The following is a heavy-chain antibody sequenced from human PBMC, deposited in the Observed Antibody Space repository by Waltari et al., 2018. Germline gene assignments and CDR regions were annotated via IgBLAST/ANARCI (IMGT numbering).Heavy chain of an antibody. V-gene: IGHV4-30-4*08. CDR2: IYYSGST. D-gene: IGHD6-13*01. Sequence: GDYYWSWIRQPPGKGLEWIGYIYYSGSTYYNPSLKSRVTISVDTSKNQFSLKLSSVTAADTAVYYCARVSGRSRGYSSSWYSRAYYYYYMDVWGKGTTVTVSS. CDR1: GDYY. CDR3: ARVSGRSRGYSSSWYSRAYYYYYMDV. J-gene: IGHJ6*03.